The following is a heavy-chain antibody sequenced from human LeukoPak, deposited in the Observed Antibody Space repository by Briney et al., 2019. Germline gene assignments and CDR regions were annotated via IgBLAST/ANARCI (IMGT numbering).Heavy chain of an antibody. J-gene: IGHJ6*03. Sequence: SVKVSCKASGGTFSSYAISWVRQAPGQGLEWMGGIIPIFGTANYAQKFQGRVTITADESTSTAYMELSSLRSEDTAVYYCARDRAAAGHYYYYMDVWGKGTTVTVSS. V-gene: IGHV1-69*13. CDR3: ARDRAAAGHYYYYMDV. D-gene: IGHD6-13*01. CDR2: IIPIFGTA. CDR1: GGTFSSYA.